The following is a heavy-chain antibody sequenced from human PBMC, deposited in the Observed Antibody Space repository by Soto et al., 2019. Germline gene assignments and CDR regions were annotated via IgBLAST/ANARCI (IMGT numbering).Heavy chain of an antibody. J-gene: IGHJ4*02. CDR1: GYSFASHW. Sequence: GESLKISCKGSGYSFASHWVAWVRQMPEKGLEWIGTIYPGDSNTKYSSAFRGHVTISADTSVSTAYLQWRSLEATDSAIYYCARYSGSYWHYLDFWGQGTLVTVSS. V-gene: IGHV5-51*03. CDR2: IYPGDSNT. D-gene: IGHD1-26*01. CDR3: ARYSGSYWHYLDF.